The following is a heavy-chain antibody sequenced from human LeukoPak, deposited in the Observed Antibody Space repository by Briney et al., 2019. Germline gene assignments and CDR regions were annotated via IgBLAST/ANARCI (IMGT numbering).Heavy chain of an antibody. CDR3: ARVRDYVWGSYRYGIHYFDY. CDR2: IYYSGST. V-gene: IGHV4-59*01. Sequence: TSETLSLTCTVSGGSIYSYYWSWIRQPPGKGLEWIGYIYYSGSTNYNPSLKSRVTISVDTSKNQFSLKLSSVTAADTAVYYCARVRDYVWGSYRYGIHYFDYWGQGTLVTVSS. D-gene: IGHD3-16*02. CDR1: GGSIYSYY. J-gene: IGHJ4*02.